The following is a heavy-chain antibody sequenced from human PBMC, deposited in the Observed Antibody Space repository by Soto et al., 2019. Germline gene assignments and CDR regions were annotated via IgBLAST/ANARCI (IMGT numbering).Heavy chain of an antibody. V-gene: IGHV1-3*01. D-gene: IGHD6-13*01. CDR1: GYTFTSYA. CDR2: INAGNANT. Sequence: QVQLVQSGAEVKKPGASVKVSCKASGYTFTSYAMHWVRQAPGQRLEWMGWINAGNANTKYSQKFQGRVTFTRDTSASTAYMELSSMRSEGTAVYYCARAPSWYSFDYWGQGTLVTVSS. CDR3: ARAPSWYSFDY. J-gene: IGHJ4*02.